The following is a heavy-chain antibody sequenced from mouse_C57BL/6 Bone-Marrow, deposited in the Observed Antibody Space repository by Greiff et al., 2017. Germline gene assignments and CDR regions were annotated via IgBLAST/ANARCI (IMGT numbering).Heavy chain of an antibody. CDR1: GFTFSDAW. Sequence: EVKLMESGGGLVQPGGSMKLSCAASGFTFSDAWMDWVRQSPEKGLEWVAEIRNKANTHATYYAVSVKGRFTISRDDSKSSVYLEMDSLRAEDTGIYYCNWATGLWGQGTTLTVSS. J-gene: IGHJ2*01. D-gene: IGHD4-1*01. CDR3: NWATGL. V-gene: IGHV6-6*01. CDR2: IRNKANTHAT.